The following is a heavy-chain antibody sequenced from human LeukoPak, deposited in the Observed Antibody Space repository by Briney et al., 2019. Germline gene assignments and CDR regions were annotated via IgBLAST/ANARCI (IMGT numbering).Heavy chain of an antibody. Sequence: GSLRLSCAASGFTFSSYGMHWVRQAPGKGLEWVAVIWYDGSNKYYADSVKGRFTISRDNSKNTLYLQMNSLRAEDTAVYYCAKDLTYGDYSFFDYWGQGTLVTVSS. CDR2: IWYDGSNK. J-gene: IGHJ4*02. CDR3: AKDLTYGDYSFFDY. V-gene: IGHV3-33*06. CDR1: GFTFSSYG. D-gene: IGHD4-17*01.